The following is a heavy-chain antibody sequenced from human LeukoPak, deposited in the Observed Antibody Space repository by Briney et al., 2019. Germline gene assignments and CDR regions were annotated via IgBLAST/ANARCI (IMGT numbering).Heavy chain of an antibody. J-gene: IGHJ3*02. Sequence: GASVKVSCKASGGTFSSYAISWVRQAPGQGLEWMGMIIPIFGTPNYAQRFQGRITIAADELTITAYMELTSLRSEDTAVYYCVRPRGYSYGYDAFDIWGQGTMVTVSS. CDR3: VRPRGYSYGYDAFDI. D-gene: IGHD5-18*01. V-gene: IGHV1-69*13. CDR1: GGTFSSYA. CDR2: IIPIFGTP.